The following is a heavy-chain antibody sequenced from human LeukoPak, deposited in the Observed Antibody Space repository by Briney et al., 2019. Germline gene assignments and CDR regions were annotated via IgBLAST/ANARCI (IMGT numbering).Heavy chain of an antibody. Sequence: ASVKVSCKASGYTFTSYYMHWVRQAPGQGLEWMGIINPSGGSTSYAQKFQGRVTMTRDMSTSTDYMELSSLRSEDTAVYYCARDSGSYYGLGGFDIWGQGTMVTVSS. J-gene: IGHJ3*02. V-gene: IGHV1-46*01. D-gene: IGHD1-26*01. CDR1: GYTFTSYY. CDR2: INPSGGST. CDR3: ARDSGSYYGLGGFDI.